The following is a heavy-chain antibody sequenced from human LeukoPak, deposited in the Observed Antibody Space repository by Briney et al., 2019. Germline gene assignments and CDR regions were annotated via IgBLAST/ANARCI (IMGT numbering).Heavy chain of an antibody. CDR1: GYTFTSYG. D-gene: IGHD3-3*01. CDR3: ARDLPMYYDFWSGYYTRNLDY. V-gene: IGHV1-18*01. CDR2: ISAYNGNT. Sequence: ASVKVSCKASGYTFTSYGISWVRQAPGQGLEWMGWISAYNGNTNYAQKLQGRVTMTTDTSTSTAYMELRSLRSDDTAVYYCARDLPMYYDFWSGYYTRNLDYWGQGTLVTVSS. J-gene: IGHJ4*02.